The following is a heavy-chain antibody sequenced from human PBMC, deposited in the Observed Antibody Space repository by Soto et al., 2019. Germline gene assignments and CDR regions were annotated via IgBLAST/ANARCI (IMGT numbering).Heavy chain of an antibody. V-gene: IGHV3-7*05. Sequence: PGGSLRLSCVASRITFIGYWMSWVRQAPGRGLEWVATIRQDGGQMYYVDSVKGRFTISRDRAKNSLYLQMNSLRAEDTALYYCARGSYCSGGSCHRPLYYDMDVWGKGTTVTVSS. D-gene: IGHD2-15*01. CDR2: IRQDGGQM. CDR3: ARGSYCSGGSCHRPLYYDMDV. J-gene: IGHJ6*03. CDR1: RITFIGYW.